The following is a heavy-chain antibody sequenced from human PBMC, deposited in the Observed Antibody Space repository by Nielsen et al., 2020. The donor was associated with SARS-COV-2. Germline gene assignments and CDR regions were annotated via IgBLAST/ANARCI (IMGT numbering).Heavy chain of an antibody. CDR3: ARDVKAYYMDV. J-gene: IGHJ6*03. Sequence: SETLSLTCTVSGGSISSYYWSWIRQPPGKGLEWIGSIYHSGSTYYNPSLKSRVTISVDTSKNQFSLKLSSVTAADTAVYYCARDVKAYYMDVWGKGTTVTVSS. CDR2: IYHSGST. CDR1: GGSISSYY. V-gene: IGHV4-38-2*02. D-gene: IGHD2/OR15-2a*01.